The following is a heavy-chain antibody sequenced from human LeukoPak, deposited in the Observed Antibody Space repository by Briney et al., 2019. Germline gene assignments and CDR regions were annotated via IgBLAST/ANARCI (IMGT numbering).Heavy chain of an antibody. D-gene: IGHD5-12*01. CDR2: ISSSSSYT. Sequence: GGSLRLSCAASGFTFSDYYMSWIRQAPGKGLEWVSYISSSSSYTNYADSVKGRFTISRDNAKNSLYLQMNSLRAEDTAVYYCALSTATSRYFDYWGQGTLVTVSS. J-gene: IGHJ4*02. CDR1: GFTFSDYY. CDR3: ALSTATSRYFDY. V-gene: IGHV3-11*03.